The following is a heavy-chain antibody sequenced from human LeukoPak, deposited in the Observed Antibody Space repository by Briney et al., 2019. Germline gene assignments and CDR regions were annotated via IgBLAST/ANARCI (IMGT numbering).Heavy chain of an antibody. CDR1: GFSFSRYW. V-gene: IGHV3-7*01. CDR3: ARLKDDVTKFDY. CDR2: INQDVSRI. Sequence: GRSLRLSCAGSGFSFSRYWMAWVRQAPGKGLEWVASINQDVSRIHYVDSVKGRFTISRGNAKSSLFLQMTSLRVEDTAVYYCARLKDDVTKFDYWSQGTLVTVSS. J-gene: IGHJ4*02. D-gene: IGHD2-8*01.